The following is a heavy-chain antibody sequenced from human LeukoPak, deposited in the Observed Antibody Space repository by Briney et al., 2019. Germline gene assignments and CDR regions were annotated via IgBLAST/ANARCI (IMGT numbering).Heavy chain of an antibody. CDR3: AKRKADIVIFPAGWTGWFDR. V-gene: IGHV3-23*01. Sequence: GGSLRLSCAASGFTFSSYAMSWVRQAPGKGLEWVSAISGSGGSTYYADSVKGRFTISRDNSKNTLYLQMNSLRAEDTAVYYCAKRKADIVIFPAGWTGWFDRWGQGTLVIVSS. CDR2: ISGSGGST. D-gene: IGHD2-2*01. CDR1: GFTFSSYA. J-gene: IGHJ5*02.